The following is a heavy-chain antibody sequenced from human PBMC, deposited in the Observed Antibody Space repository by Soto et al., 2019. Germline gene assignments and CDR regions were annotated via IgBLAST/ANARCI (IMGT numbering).Heavy chain of an antibody. V-gene: IGHV5-10-1*01. CDR3: VRDSPYYYDSSGYLCGMDV. Sequence: GEALKISCKGCGYKFTSYWISWVHQMPGKGLEWMGRIDPSDSYTNYSPSFQGHVTISADKSISTAYLQWSSLKASDTAMYYCVRDSPYYYDSSGYLCGMDVWGQGTTVTVSS. CDR2: IDPSDSYT. CDR1: GYKFTSYW. D-gene: IGHD3-22*01. J-gene: IGHJ6*02.